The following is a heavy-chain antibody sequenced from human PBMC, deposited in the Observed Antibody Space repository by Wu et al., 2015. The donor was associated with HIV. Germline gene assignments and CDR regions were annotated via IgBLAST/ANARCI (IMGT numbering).Heavy chain of an antibody. Sequence: QVQLVQSGAEVKKPGASVKVSCKASGYTFTSYGISWVRQAPGQGLEWMGWISAYNGNTNYAQKLQGRVTMTTDTSTSTAYMELRSLRSDDTAVYYCARDEAVGEYSSSYSPSFDYWGQGTLVTVSS. D-gene: IGHD6-13*01. J-gene: IGHJ4*02. CDR1: GYTFTSYG. CDR2: ISAYNGNT. V-gene: IGHV1-18*01. CDR3: ARDEAVGEYSSSYSPSFDY.